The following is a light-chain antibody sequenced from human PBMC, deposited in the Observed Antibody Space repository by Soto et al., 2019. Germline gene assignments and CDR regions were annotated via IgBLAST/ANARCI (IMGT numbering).Light chain of an antibody. J-gene: IGKJ4*01. CDR3: QQYNNWPPLT. Sequence: EIVMTQSPATLSVSPGERATLSCRASQSVSSNLAWYQQTPGQAPRLLIYGASTRATGIPARFSGSGSGTEVTLTISSLQSEDFAVYYCQQYNNWPPLTFGGGTKVEIK. V-gene: IGKV3-15*01. CDR1: QSVSSN. CDR2: GAS.